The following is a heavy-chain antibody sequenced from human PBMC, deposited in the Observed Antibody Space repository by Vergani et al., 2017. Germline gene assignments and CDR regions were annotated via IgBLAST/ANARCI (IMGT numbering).Heavy chain of an antibody. CDR1: GFTFSSYS. Sequence: EVQLVESGGGLVQPGGSLRLSCAASGFTFSSYSMNWVRQAPGKGLEWVSSISSSSSYIYYADSVKGRFTISRDNAKNSLYLQMNSLRAEDTAVYYCARDSGDGYNYYFDYWGQGTLVTVSS. J-gene: IGHJ4*02. V-gene: IGHV3-21*01. D-gene: IGHD5-24*01. CDR2: ISSSSSYI. CDR3: ARDSGDGYNYYFDY.